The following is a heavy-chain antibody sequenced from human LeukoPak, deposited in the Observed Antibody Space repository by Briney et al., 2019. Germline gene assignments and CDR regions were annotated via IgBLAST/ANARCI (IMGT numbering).Heavy chain of an antibody. CDR1: GFVFRSYA. CDR2: ISSSGGST. J-gene: IGHJ6*02. V-gene: IGHV3-23*01. Sequence: GGSLRLSCAASGFVFRSYAMSWVRQAPGKGLEWVSGISSSGGSTYHADSVRGRFTISRDNSKNTQYLQMNSLRVEDTAVYYCAKDRYSYYYGMDVWGQGTTVTVSS. CDR3: AKDRYSYYYGMDV.